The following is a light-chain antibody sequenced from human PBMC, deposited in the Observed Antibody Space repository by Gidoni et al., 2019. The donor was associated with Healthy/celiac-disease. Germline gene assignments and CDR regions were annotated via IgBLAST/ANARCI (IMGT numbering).Light chain of an antibody. Sequence: VLRPRPPFPPAPGQRVTISCSGSSSTIGNNYVSWYQQLPGTAPKLLIYDNNKRPSGIPDRFSGSKSGTSATLGITGLQTGDEADYYCGTWDSSLSAFVVFGGGTKLTVL. CDR2: DNN. V-gene: IGLV1-51*01. CDR1: SSTIGNNY. CDR3: GTWDSSLSAFVV. J-gene: IGLJ2*01.